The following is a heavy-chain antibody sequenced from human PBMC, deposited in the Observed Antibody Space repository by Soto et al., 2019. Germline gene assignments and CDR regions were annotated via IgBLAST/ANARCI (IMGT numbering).Heavy chain of an antibody. CDR1: GDKFSSYT. CDR3: AREPSIAAVGIPLYSYYYMDV. D-gene: IGHD6-13*01. Sequence: VQLVQSGAEVRNPGSSVKVSCKASGDKFSSYTISWVRQAPGQGLEWMGRIVSFASVPIYAQIFQGRITITADSSSSTAYMELTSLTSDDTAVYYCAREPSIAAVGIPLYSYYYMDVWGEGTAVTVSS. CDR2: IVSFASVP. V-gene: IGHV1-69*08. J-gene: IGHJ6*03.